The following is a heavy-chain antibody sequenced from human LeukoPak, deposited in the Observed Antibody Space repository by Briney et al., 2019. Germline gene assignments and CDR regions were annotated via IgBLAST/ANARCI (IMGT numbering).Heavy chain of an antibody. J-gene: IGHJ1*01. CDR3: ARAPSDSSGYYPEYFQH. CDR1: GFTFSSYW. D-gene: IGHD3-22*01. Sequence: PGGSLRLSCAASGFTFSSYWMHWVRHAPGKGLVWVSRIKSDASSTNYADSVKGRFTISRDNAKNTLYLQMNSLRAEDTAVYYCARAPSDSSGYYPEYFQHWGQGTLVTVSS. V-gene: IGHV3-74*01. CDR2: IKSDASST.